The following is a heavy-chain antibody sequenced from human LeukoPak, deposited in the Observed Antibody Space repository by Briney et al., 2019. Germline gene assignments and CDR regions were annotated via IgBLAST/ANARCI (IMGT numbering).Heavy chain of an antibody. CDR2: FFQSDRS. J-gene: IGHJ4*02. CDR1: GHSTTRGYY. D-gene: IGHD3-10*02. CDR3: ARVLSVPYLLDS. Sequence: SETLSLTCAISGHSTTRGYYWAWFRQSPEKGLEWIATFFQSDRSFYNVSLESRVTMSLDTSKSQFSLNLTSVTAADTAVYYCARVLSVPYLLDSWGRGTQVTVSS. V-gene: IGHV4-38-2*01.